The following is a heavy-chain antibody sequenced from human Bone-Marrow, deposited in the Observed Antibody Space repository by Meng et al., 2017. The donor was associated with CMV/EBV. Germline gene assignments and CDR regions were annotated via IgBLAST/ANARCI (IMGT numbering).Heavy chain of an antibody. J-gene: IGHJ5*02. CDR2: IIPILGIA. D-gene: IGHD3-10*01. CDR3: ARGLHAYYYGSGSYYNGFDP. CDR1: GGTFSSYA. Sequence: SAKVSCKASGGTFSSYAISWVRQAPGQGLEWMGGIIPILGIANYAQKFQGRVTITADKSTSTAYMELSSLRSEDTAVYYCARGLHAYYYGSGSYYNGFDPWGQGTLVTVSS. V-gene: IGHV1-69*10.